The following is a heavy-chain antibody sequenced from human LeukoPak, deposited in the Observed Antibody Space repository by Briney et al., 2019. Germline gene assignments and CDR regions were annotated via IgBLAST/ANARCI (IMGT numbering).Heavy chain of an antibody. CDR2: IYTSGST. D-gene: IGHD4-23*01. Sequence: SETLSLTCTVSGGSISSYYWSWIQQPAGTGREWIGRIYTSGSTNYNPSLKSRVTMSVDTSKNQFSLKLSSVTAADTAVYYCASLDYGGNSRWGQGTLVTVSS. V-gene: IGHV4-4*07. CDR1: GGSISSYY. J-gene: IGHJ4*02. CDR3: ASLDYGGNSR.